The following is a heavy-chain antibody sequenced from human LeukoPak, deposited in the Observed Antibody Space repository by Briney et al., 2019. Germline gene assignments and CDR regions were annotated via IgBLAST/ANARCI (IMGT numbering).Heavy chain of an antibody. D-gene: IGHD5-12*01. CDR3: AKDLASGYKY. CDR1: GFTFSSYG. Sequence: GGSLRLSCAASGFTFSSYGMSWVRQAPGKGLEWVSAISGSGGSTYYADSVKGRFTISRDNSKNTLYLQMTSLRAEDTAVYYCAKDLASGYKYWGQGTLVTVSS. J-gene: IGHJ4*02. V-gene: IGHV3-23*01. CDR2: ISGSGGST.